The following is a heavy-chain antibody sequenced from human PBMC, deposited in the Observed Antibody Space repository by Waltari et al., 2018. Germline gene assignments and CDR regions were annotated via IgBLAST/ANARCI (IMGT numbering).Heavy chain of an antibody. CDR3: TRDNWGTSDY. CDR1: GFPSSGSW. V-gene: IGHV3-74*01. Sequence: EVQLVESGGGLVQPGGPLRLPCAASGFPSSGSWMPWVRQAPGKGLEWVSRINPAGSATTYADSVRGRFTISRDNAQNTLHLQMNSLRVEDTAMYYCTRDNWGTSDYWGQGTLVTVSS. D-gene: IGHD7-27*01. CDR2: INPAGSAT. J-gene: IGHJ4*02.